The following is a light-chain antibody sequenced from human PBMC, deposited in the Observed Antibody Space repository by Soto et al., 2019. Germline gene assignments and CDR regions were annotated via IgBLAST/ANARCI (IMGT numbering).Light chain of an antibody. CDR2: WAS. V-gene: IGKV4-1*01. Sequence: DIVVTQSPDSLPVSLGERATINCKSSQSVLSSSNDKNYLAWYRQKPGQPPKLLIYWASTRESGVPDRFSGSGAGKDFTLTITRLQAEDVAVYYCQQYYNSPYTFGQGTKLEIK. CDR1: QSVLSSSNDKNY. J-gene: IGKJ2*01. CDR3: QQYYNSPYT.